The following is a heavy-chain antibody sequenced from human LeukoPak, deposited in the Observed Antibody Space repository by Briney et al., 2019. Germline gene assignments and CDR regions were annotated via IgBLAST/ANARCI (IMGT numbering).Heavy chain of an antibody. Sequence: GSLRLSCAAFGFAFSTYWMSWVRQAPGKGLEWVANIKQDGSEKYYADSVKGRFTISRDNAKNSLYLQMNSLRAEDTAVYYCAKDGLGDGLGYWGQGTLVIVSS. CDR1: GFAFSTYW. V-gene: IGHV3-7*05. D-gene: IGHD4-17*01. CDR2: IKQDGSEK. J-gene: IGHJ4*02. CDR3: AKDGLGDGLGY.